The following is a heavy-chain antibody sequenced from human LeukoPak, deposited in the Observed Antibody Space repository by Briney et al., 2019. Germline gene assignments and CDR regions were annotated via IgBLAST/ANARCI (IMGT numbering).Heavy chain of an antibody. CDR2: IYSGGST. J-gene: IGHJ6*03. V-gene: IGHV3-53*01. CDR3: AREHYFYHMDG. CDR1: GFTVSSNY. Sequence: PGGSLRLSCAASGFTVSSNYMNWVRQAPGKGLEWVSTIYSGGSTYYADSVKGRFTISRDNSKNTLYLQMNSLRAEDTAVYYCAREHYFYHMDGWGEGTTVTVSS.